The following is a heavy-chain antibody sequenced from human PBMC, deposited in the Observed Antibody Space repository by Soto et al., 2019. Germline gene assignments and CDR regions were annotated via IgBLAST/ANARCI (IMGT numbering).Heavy chain of an antibody. J-gene: IGHJ6*02. CDR3: ARDIVVVVADTGAYYYGMDV. CDR1: GGSISSSRYY. CDR2: IYYSGST. D-gene: IGHD2-15*01. V-gene: IGHV4-39*01. Sequence: SETLSLTCTVSGGSISSSRYYWGWIRPPPGKGLEWIGSIYYSGSTYYNPSLKSRVTISVDTSKNQFSLKLSSVTAADTAVYYCARDIVVVVADTGAYYYGMDVWGQGTTVTVSS.